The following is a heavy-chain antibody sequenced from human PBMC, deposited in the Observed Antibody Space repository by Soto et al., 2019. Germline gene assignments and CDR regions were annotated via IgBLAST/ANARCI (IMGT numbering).Heavy chain of an antibody. Sequence: QVQLQQWGAGLLKPSETLSLTCAVYGGSFSGYYWSWIRQPPGKGLEWIGEINHSRDTNYNPSLKSRVTISVDTSNNQFSLKLSSVTAADTAVYYCANGMDVWGQGTTVTVSS. V-gene: IGHV4-34*01. J-gene: IGHJ6*02. CDR1: GGSFSGYY. CDR2: INHSRDT. CDR3: ANGMDV.